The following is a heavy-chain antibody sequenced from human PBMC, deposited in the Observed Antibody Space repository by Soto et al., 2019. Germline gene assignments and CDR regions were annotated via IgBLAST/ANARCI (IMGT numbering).Heavy chain of an antibody. V-gene: IGHV4-39*01. CDR2: IYYSGST. CDR1: GGSISSSSYY. Sequence: KPSETLSLTCTVSGGSISSSSYYWGWIRQPPGKGLEWIGSIYYSGSTYYNPSLKSRVTISVDTSKNQFSLKLSSVTAADTAVYYCARLGAYYQSLDPWGPGTLVTVSS. D-gene: IGHD2-21*01. CDR3: ARLGAYYQSLDP. J-gene: IGHJ5*02.